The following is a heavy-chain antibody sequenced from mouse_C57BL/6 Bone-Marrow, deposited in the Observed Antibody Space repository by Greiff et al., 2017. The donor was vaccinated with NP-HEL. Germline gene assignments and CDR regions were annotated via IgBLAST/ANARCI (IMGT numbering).Heavy chain of an antibody. CDR2: IWSGGST. D-gene: IGHD2-1*01. CDR1: GFSLPSYG. V-gene: IGHV2-2*01. CDR3: ATPMVTFDY. J-gene: IGHJ2*01. Sequence: QVQLQQSGPGLVQPSQSLSITCTVSGFSLPSYGVHWFRQSPGKGLEWLGVIWSGGSTDYNAAFISTLRISKDNSKSRVFFKMNSLQAADTAVYYCATPMVTFDYGGRGTTLTVSS.